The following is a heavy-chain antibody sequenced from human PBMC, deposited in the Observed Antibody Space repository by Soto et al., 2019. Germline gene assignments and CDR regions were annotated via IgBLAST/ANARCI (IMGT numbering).Heavy chain of an antibody. CDR2: ISGSGGST. V-gene: IGHV3-23*01. J-gene: IGHJ5*02. D-gene: IGHD3-3*01. CDR1: GFTFSSYA. Sequence: EVQLLESGGGLVQPGGSLRLSCAASGFTFSSYAMSWVRQAPGKGLEWVSAISGSGGSTYYADSVKGRFTISRDNSKNTLYLQMNSLRAEDTAVYYCAKESETWYYDFWSGYYSWFDPWGQGTLVTVS. CDR3: AKESETWYYDFWSGYYSWFDP.